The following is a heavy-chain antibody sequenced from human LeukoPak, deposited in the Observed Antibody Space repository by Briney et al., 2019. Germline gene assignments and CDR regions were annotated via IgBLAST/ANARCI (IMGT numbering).Heavy chain of an antibody. J-gene: IGHJ5*02. CDR1: GYTFTGYY. Sequence: GASVKVSCKASGYTFTGYYMHWVRQAPGQGLEWMGWINPNSGGTNYAQKFQGRVTMTRDTSISTAYMELSRLRSDDTAVYYCARVGYSSSSGWFDPWGQGTLATVSS. CDR2: INPNSGGT. D-gene: IGHD6-6*01. CDR3: ARVGYSSSSGWFDP. V-gene: IGHV1-2*02.